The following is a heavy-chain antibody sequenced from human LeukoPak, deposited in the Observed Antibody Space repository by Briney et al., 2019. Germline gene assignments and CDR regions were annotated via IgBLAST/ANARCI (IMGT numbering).Heavy chain of an antibody. Sequence: PGRSLRLSCADSGITFSTYGIHWVRQVPGKGLEWVAVISHDGSNYYYADSVKGRFTISRDNSKNTVYLQMNSMRTEDTAVYYCAKATGSSWYYFDDWGLGTLVTVSS. CDR3: AKATGSSWYYFDD. CDR2: ISHDGSNY. D-gene: IGHD6-13*01. CDR1: GITFSTYG. J-gene: IGHJ4*02. V-gene: IGHV3-30*18.